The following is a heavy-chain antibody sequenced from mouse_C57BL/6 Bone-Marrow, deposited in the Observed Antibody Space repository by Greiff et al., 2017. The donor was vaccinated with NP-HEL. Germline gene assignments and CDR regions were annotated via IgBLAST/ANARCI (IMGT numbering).Heavy chain of an antibody. CDR3: ARHAPNYYGSSYWYFDV. CDR1: GFTFSDYG. V-gene: IGHV5-15*01. J-gene: IGHJ1*03. D-gene: IGHD1-1*01. CDR2: ISNLAYSI. Sequence: EVKLVESGGGLVQPGGSLKLSCAASGFTFSDYGMAWVRQAPRKGPEWVAFISNLAYSIYYADTVTGRFTISRENAKNTLYLEMSSLRSENTAMYYCARHAPNYYGSSYWYFDVWGTGTTVTVSS.